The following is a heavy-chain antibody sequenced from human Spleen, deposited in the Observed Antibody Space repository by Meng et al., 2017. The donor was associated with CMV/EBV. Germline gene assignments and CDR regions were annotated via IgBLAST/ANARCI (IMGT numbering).Heavy chain of an antibody. CDR1: GYTFTSYG. V-gene: IGHV1-18*01. Sequence: ASVKVSCKASGYTFTSYGISWARQAPGQGLEWMGWISAYNGNTNYAQKLQGRVTMTRDTSTSTVYMELSSLRSEDTAVYYCARGIYSGSYYYGDWGQGTLVTVSS. D-gene: IGHD1-26*01. J-gene: IGHJ4*02. CDR2: ISAYNGNT. CDR3: ARGIYSGSYYYGD.